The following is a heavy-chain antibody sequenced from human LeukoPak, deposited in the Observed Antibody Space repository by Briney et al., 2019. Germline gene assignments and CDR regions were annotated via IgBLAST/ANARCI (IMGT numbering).Heavy chain of an antibody. CDR1: GDSISSSSYC. Sequence: SETLSLTCTVSGDSISSSSYCWDWIRQPSGKGLEWIGNIYNSANTHYNPSLKTRITMSVDTSKNQFSLKLNSVTAADTAVYYCARHWSWYVDYWGQGTLVTVSS. CDR2: IYNSANT. V-gene: IGHV4-39*01. J-gene: IGHJ4*02. D-gene: IGHD6-13*01. CDR3: ARHWSWYVDY.